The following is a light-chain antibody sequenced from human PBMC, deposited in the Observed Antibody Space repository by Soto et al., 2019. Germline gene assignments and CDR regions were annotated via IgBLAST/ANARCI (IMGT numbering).Light chain of an antibody. CDR2: AAS. CDR3: QEYNKWPLFT. J-gene: IGKJ3*01. CDR1: QSLGRN. Sequence: EILVTQSPGILSVSPGDRATLSWRASQSLGRNLAWYQQKPGQAPTLLIYAASTRATGLPARFSGSGSGTGFTLTISSLQSEDFAVYYCQEYNKWPLFTFGPGTRVDIK. V-gene: IGKV3-15*01.